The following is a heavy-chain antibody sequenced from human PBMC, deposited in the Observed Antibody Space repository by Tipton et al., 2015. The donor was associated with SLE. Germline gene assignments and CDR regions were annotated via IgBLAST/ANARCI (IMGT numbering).Heavy chain of an antibody. Sequence: TLSLTCAVSGYSISSGYYWGWIRQPPGKGLEWIGYIYYSGSTNYNPSLKSRVTISVDTSKNQFSLKLSSVTAADTAVYYCARAPHDSIHYGMDVWGQGTTVTVSS. CDR3: ARAPHDSIHYGMDV. J-gene: IGHJ6*02. D-gene: IGHD1-1*01. CDR2: IYYSGST. V-gene: IGHV4-61*01. CDR1: GYSISSGYY.